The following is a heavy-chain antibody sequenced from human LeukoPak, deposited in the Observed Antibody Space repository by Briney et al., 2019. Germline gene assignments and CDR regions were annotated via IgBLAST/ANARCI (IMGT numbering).Heavy chain of an antibody. Sequence: GGSLRLSCAASGFTFSNYAMTWVRQAPGKGLEWVSSISSGGSTYYADSVKGRFTISRDNSKNTVYLQMISLTVEDTAVYYCAKGISALGEYWGQGTLVTVSS. CDR2: ISSGGST. J-gene: IGHJ4*02. V-gene: IGHV3-23*01. CDR1: GFTFSNYA. CDR3: AKGISALGEY. D-gene: IGHD3-10*01.